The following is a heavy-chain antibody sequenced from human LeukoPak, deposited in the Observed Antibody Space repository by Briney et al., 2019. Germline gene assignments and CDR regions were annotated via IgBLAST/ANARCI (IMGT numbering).Heavy chain of an antibody. J-gene: IGHJ6*02. V-gene: IGHV3-23*01. CDR3: AKVNAVTREPYYYYGMDV. CDR2: ISGSGGST. Sequence: GGSLRLSCAASGFTFSSYAMSWVRQAPGKGLEWVSAISGSGGSTYYADSVKGRFTISRDNSKNTLYLQMNSLRAEDTAVYYCAKVNAVTREPYYYYGMDVWGQGTTVTVSS. D-gene: IGHD4-17*01. CDR1: GFTFSSYA.